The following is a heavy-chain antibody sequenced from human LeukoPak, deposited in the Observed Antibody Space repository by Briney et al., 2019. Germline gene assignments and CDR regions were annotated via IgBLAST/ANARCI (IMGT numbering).Heavy chain of an antibody. Sequence: GGSLRLSCAASGFTVSSNYMSWVRQAPGKGLEWVSLIYSGGSTYYADSVKGRFTISRHNSKNTLYLQMNSLRADDTAVYYCARDLYPRYNWNYSPFDYWGQGTLVTVSS. CDR2: IYSGGST. CDR3: ARDLYPRYNWNYSPFDY. V-gene: IGHV3-53*04. CDR1: GFTVSSNY. D-gene: IGHD1-7*01. J-gene: IGHJ4*02.